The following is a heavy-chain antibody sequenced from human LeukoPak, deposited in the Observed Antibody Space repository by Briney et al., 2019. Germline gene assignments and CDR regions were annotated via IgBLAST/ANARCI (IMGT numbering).Heavy chain of an antibody. CDR2: IRYDGSNK. Sequence: PGGSLRLSCAASGFTFSSYGMHWVRQAPGKGLEWVAFIRYDGSNKYYADSVKGRFTISRDNSKNTLYLQMNSLRAEDTAVYDCAKDTAIFGVVIGYYYYRDVWGKGTTVTVSS. V-gene: IGHV3-30*02. CDR1: GFTFSSYG. D-gene: IGHD3-3*01. CDR3: AKDTAIFGVVIGYYYYRDV. J-gene: IGHJ6*03.